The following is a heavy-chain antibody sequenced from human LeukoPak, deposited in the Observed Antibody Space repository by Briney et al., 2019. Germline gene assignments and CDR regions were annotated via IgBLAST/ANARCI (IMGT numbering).Heavy chain of an antibody. D-gene: IGHD3-3*01. CDR2: INTDGSST. CDR1: GFTFSSYW. V-gene: IGHV3-74*01. CDR3: ARDGTYYDFWSGLDY. Sequence: GGSLRLSCADSGFTFSSYWMHWVRQAPGKGLVWVSRINTDGSSTSYADSVKGRFTISRDNAKNTLYLQMNSLRAEDTAVYYYARDGTYYDFWSGLDYWGQGTLVTVSS. J-gene: IGHJ4*02.